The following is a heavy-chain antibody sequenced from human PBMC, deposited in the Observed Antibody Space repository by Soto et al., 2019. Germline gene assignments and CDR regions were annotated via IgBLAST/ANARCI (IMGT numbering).Heavy chain of an antibody. CDR3: ARGRFFEWRYGMDV. CDR1: GFTVSSNY. D-gene: IGHD3-3*01. CDR2: IYSGGST. J-gene: IGHJ6*02. Sequence: GGSLRLSCAASGFTVSSNYISWVRQAPWKGLEWVSVIYSGGSTYYADSVKGRFTISRDNSKNTLYLQMNSLRAEDTAVYYCARGRFFEWRYGMDVWGQGNTVTVSS. V-gene: IGHV3-53*01.